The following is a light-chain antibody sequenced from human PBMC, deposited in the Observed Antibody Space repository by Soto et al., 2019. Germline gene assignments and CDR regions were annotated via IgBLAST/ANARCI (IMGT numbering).Light chain of an antibody. CDR3: QQSYSTPL. CDR2: TAS. CDR1: QSISSY. Sequence: DIQMTQSPSSLSASVGDRVTITCRSSQSISSYLNWYQQKPGKAPKHLIYTASSLQSGVPSRFSGSGSGTDFTLTISSRQPEDFETSYCQQSYSTPLFGPGTKVDIK. V-gene: IGKV1-39*01. J-gene: IGKJ3*01.